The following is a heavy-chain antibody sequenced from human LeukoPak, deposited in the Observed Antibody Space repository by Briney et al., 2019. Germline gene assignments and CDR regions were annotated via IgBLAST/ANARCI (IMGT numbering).Heavy chain of an antibody. CDR2: IYYSGRT. J-gene: IGHJ5*02. D-gene: IGHD2-15*01. CDR1: GGSISSYY. Sequence: SETLSLTCTVSGGSISSYYWRWIRQPPGKGLEWIGYIYYSGRTNYNPSLRSRVTISVDTSKNPLSLILRSVTAADTAVYYCARDSGQYCTGGSCYVNWFDPWGQGTLVTVSS. V-gene: IGHV4-59*01. CDR3: ARDSGQYCTGGSCYVNWFDP.